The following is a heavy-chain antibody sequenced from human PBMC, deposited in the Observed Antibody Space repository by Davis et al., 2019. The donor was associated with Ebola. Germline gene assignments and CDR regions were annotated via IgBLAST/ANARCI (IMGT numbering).Heavy chain of an antibody. CDR2: ISYDGSNK. J-gene: IGHJ4*02. Sequence: GESLKISCAASGFTFSSYAMHWVRQAPGKGLEWVAVISYDGSNKYYADSVKGRFTISRDNSKNTLYLQMNSLRAEDTAVYYCAKGRITMIVVSPFDYWGQGTLVTVSS. V-gene: IGHV3-30-3*01. CDR1: GFTFSSYA. D-gene: IGHD3-22*01. CDR3: AKGRITMIVVSPFDY.